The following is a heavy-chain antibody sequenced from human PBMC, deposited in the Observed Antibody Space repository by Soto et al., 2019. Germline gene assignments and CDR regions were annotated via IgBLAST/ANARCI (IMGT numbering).Heavy chain of an antibody. J-gene: IGHJ6*02. CDR3: ARLVLEGMDV. V-gene: IGHV5-51*01. CDR1: GYSFRNYL. CDR2: IYPGDSDT. Sequence: GESLKISCKASGYSFRNYLISSVRQVPGKGLEWMGIIYPGDSDTGYSPSFQGQVTISADKSISTAYLQWSSLKASDTAMYYCARLVLEGMDVWGQGTTVTVSS. D-gene: IGHD6-13*01.